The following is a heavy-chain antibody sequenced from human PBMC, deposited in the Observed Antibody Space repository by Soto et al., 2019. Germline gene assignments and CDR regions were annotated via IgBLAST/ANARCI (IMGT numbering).Heavy chain of an antibody. J-gene: IGHJ6*02. D-gene: IGHD6-13*01. CDR1: GGSISSYY. Sequence: SETLSLTCTVSGGSISSYYWSWIRQPPGKGLEWIGYIYYSGSTNYNPSLKSRVTISVDTSKNQFSLKLSSVTAADTAVYYCARDPEGGSWYGMDVWGQGTTVTVSS. V-gene: IGHV4-59*01. CDR3: ARDPEGGSWYGMDV. CDR2: IYYSGST.